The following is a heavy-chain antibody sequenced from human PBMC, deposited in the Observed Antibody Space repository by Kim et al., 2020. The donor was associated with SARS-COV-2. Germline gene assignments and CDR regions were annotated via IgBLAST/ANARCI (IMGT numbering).Heavy chain of an antibody. D-gene: IGHD3-22*01. Sequence: GGSLRLSCAASGFTFGDYGMHWVRQAPGKGLEWVSGISCNSGSIGYADSVKGRFTISRDNAKNSLYLQMNSLRAEDTALYYCAKDIVGIWSSGYKDYWGQGTLVTVSS. V-gene: IGHV3-9*01. CDR3: AKDIVGIWSSGYKDY. CDR2: ISCNSGSI. J-gene: IGHJ4*02. CDR1: GFTFGDYG.